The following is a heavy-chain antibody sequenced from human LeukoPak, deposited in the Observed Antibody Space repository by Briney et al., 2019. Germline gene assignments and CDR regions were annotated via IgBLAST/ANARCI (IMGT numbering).Heavy chain of an antibody. CDR3: STGGSCNGVPCRSLGD. CDR2: VKSYTHGATT. CDR1: GFTFTNAW. J-gene: IGHJ4*02. D-gene: IGHD2-15*01. V-gene: IGHV3-15*05. Sequence: RGSLRLSCAASGFTFTNAWMTWVRQAPGKGLEWVGRVKSYTHGATTDYAAPVRGRFTISRDDSTGTLFLQMSSLETEDTAVYYCSTGGSCNGVPCRSLGDWGLGTLVTVSS.